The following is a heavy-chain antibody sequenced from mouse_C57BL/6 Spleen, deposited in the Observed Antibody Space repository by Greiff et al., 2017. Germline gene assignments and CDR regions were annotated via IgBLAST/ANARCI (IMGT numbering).Heavy chain of an antibody. CDR3: ARWDGTRYFGY. J-gene: IGHJ2*01. CDR1: GYTFTSYW. V-gene: IGHV1-61*01. Sequence: QVQLQQPGAELVRPGSSVKLSCKASGYTFTSYWMDWVKQRPGQGLEWIGNIYPSDSETHYNQKFKDKATLTVDKSSSTTYMQLSSLTSGDSAVYDGARWDGTRYFGYWGQGATLTVSA. CDR2: IYPSDSET. D-gene: IGHD4-1*01.